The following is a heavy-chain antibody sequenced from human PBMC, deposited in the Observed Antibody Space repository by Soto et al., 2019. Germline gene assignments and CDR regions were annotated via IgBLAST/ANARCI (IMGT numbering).Heavy chain of an antibody. V-gene: IGHV3-23*01. CDR1: GISFSSSA. J-gene: IGHJ4*02. D-gene: IGHD2-15*01. Sequence: PGGSLRLSCATSGISFSSSAMGWVRQSPGKGLEWVSSISTIGGGSYYLDSVKGRFTISRDNSRNTLSLQMNNLRAEDTAVYYCATWLAGLRAFDNWGRGTLVTVSS. CDR2: ISTIGGGS. CDR3: ATWLAGLRAFDN.